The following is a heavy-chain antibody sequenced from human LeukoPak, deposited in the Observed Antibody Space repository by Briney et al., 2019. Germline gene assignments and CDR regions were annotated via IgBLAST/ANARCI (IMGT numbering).Heavy chain of an antibody. CDR3: ARVGMAVAGTFDY. D-gene: IGHD6-19*01. J-gene: IGHJ4*02. Sequence: SVKVSCKASGGTFSSYAISWVRQAPGQGLEWMGGIIPIFGTANYAQKFQGRVTITADESTSTAYMELSSLRSEDTAVYYCARVGMAVAGTFDYWGQGALVTVSS. CDR2: IIPIFGTA. V-gene: IGHV1-69*13. CDR1: GGTFSSYA.